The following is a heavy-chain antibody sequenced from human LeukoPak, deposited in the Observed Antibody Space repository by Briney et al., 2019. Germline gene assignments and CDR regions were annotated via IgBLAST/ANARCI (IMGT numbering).Heavy chain of an antibody. CDR1: GGSFSGYY. CDR3: ARGRRGSGSYYSPFYY. CDR2: INLGGRT. D-gene: IGHD3-10*01. Sequence: PSETLSLTCAVYGGSFSGYYWSWIRQPPGKGLVWIGVINLGGRTNSNPSLKSRTTISVKTSNKHFSLKLSSVTAADTAVYYCARGRRGSGSYYSPFYYWGQGTLVTVSS. J-gene: IGHJ4*02. V-gene: IGHV4-34*01.